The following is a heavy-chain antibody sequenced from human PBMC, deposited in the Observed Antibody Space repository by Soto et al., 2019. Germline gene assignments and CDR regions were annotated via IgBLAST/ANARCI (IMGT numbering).Heavy chain of an antibody. CDR3: ATQEVGGTYVYTFDP. CDR1: GGSISSSSYY. D-gene: IGHD1-26*01. CDR2: IYCSGST. J-gene: IGHJ5*02. Sequence: QLQLQESGPGLVKPSETLSLTCTVSGGSISSSSYYWGWIRQPPGKGLEWIGSIYCSGSTYYNPSLKSRVTISVGTSKNHFSLKLSSVTAADTAVYYCATQEVGGTYVYTFDPWGQGTLVTVSS. V-gene: IGHV4-39*02.